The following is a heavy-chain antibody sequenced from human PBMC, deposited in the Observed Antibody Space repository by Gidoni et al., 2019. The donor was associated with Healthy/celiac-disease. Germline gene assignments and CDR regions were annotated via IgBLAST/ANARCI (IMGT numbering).Heavy chain of an antibody. CDR2: INTNTGNP. V-gene: IGHV7-4-1*02. CDR1: GSTFTSYA. Sequence: QVQLVQSGSELKKPGASVKVSCTASGSTFTSYAMTWVRQAPGQGLEWMGWINTNTGNPTYAQGFTGRFVFSLDTSVSTAYLQISSLKSEDTAVYYCATKLERRGSWFDPWGQGTLVTVSS. CDR3: ATKLERRGSWFDP. J-gene: IGHJ5*02. D-gene: IGHD1-1*01.